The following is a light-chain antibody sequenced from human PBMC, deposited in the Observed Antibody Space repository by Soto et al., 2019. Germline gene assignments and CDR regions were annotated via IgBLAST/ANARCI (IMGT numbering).Light chain of an antibody. CDR2: GAS. V-gene: IGKV3-15*01. CDR3: QQYNNWPPYT. CDR1: QSVSSN. J-gene: IGKJ2*01. Sequence: EIVMTQSPATLSVPPGERATLSCRASQSVSSNLARYPQKPGQAPRLLIYGASTRATGIPARFSGSGSGTDFTLTISSLQSEDFAVYYCQQYNNWPPYTFGQGTKLEIK.